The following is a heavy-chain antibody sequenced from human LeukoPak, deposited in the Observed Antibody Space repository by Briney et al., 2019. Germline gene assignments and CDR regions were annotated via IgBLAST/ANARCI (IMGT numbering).Heavy chain of an antibody. CDR2: ISWNSGSI. V-gene: IGHV3-9*01. J-gene: IGHJ4*02. Sequence: GGSLRLSCAASGFTFDDYGMHWVRQPPGKGLEWVSGISWNSGSIGYADSVKGRFTISRDNAKNSLYLQMNSLRAEDTAVYYCVRDNPRQQGFAYWGQGTLVTVSS. CDR3: VRDNPRQQGFAY. D-gene: IGHD6-13*01. CDR1: GFTFDDYG.